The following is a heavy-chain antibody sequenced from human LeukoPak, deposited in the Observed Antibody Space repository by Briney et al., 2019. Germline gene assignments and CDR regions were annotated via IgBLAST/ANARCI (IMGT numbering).Heavy chain of an antibody. V-gene: IGHV3-30*02. CDR3: AKVPMRSGYDSGQWFDP. CDR1: GFTFSNYG. CDR2: IRSDGSNK. Sequence: GGSLRLSCAASGFTFSNYGMHWVRQAPGKGLDWVGFIRSDGSNKYYADSVKGRFTISRDNSKNTLYLRMNSLRAEDTAVYYCAKVPMRSGYDSGQWFDPWGQGTLVTVSS. D-gene: IGHD5-12*01. J-gene: IGHJ5*02.